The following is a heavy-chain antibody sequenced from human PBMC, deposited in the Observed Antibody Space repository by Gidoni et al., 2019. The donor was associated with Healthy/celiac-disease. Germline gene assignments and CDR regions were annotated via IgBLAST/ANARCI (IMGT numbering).Heavy chain of an antibody. J-gene: IGHJ4*02. D-gene: IGHD2-21*02. Sequence: EVQLVESGGGLVQPGGSLRPSCSASGFTFSSYAMHWVRQAPGKGLEYVSAISSNGGRTYYADSVKGRFTISRDNSKNTLYLQMSSLRAEDTAVYYCVKGGDCGGDCYARVLYYWGQGTLVTVSS. CDR1: GFTFSSYA. V-gene: IGHV3-64D*06. CDR2: ISSNGGRT. CDR3: VKGGDCGGDCYARVLYY.